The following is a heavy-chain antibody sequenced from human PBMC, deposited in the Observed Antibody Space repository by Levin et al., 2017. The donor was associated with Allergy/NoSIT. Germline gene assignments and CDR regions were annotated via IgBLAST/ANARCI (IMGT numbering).Heavy chain of an antibody. J-gene: IGHJ4*02. CDR3: AKDPLFYAIGYFDY. D-gene: IGHD2-8*01. Sequence: LSLTCAASGFTFSSYAMSWVRQAPGKGLEWVSAISGSGGSTYYADSVKGRFTISRDNSKNTLYLQMNSLRAEDTAVYYCAKDPLFYAIGYFDYWGQGTLVTVSS. CDR2: ISGSGGST. V-gene: IGHV3-23*01. CDR1: GFTFSSYA.